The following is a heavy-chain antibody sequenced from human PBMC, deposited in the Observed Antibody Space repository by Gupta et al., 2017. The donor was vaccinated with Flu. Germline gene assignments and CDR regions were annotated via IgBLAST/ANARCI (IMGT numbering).Heavy chain of an antibody. Sequence: EVRLVESGGGVVQHGGALELSCVVSGFTFSEHSMDLNPQAPGKGLEWVGRIRNKANSYTTEYAASVKDRFTITRDDSKDSLYLQMNSLNNGDTAFYYCSRGETDPSPPGRNDCWGQGTLVTVSS. D-gene: IGHD1-14*01. CDR1: GFTFSEHS. CDR3: SRGETDPSPPGRNDC. CDR2: IRNKANSYTT. V-gene: IGHV3-72*01. J-gene: IGHJ4*02.